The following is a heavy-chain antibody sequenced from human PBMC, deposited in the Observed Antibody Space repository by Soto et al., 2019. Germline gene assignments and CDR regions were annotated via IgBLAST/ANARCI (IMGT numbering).Heavy chain of an antibody. CDR1: AFTFSNYA. CDR2: IAGNGGDI. CDR3: AKKYYGNYPFDH. V-gene: IGHV3-23*01. J-gene: IGHJ4*02. D-gene: IGHD1-7*01. Sequence: GGSLRLSCEGSAFTFSNYAMAWVRQAPGKGLEWVSSIAGNGGDISYADSVKGRFTISRDNSKSTLFLQIDSLRAEDTAIYYCAKKYYGNYPFDHWGQGTLVTVSS.